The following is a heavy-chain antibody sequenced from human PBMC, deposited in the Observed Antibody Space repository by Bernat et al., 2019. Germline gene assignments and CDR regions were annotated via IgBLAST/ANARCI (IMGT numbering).Heavy chain of an antibody. Sequence: QVQLQQWGAGLLKPSETLSLTCAVYGGSFSGYYWSWIRQPPGRGLEWIGEINHSGSTNYNPSLKSRVTISVDTSKNQFSLKLSSGNAPDTAVDYCARGLGLLKYRYGSSWGQGTRVTVSS. CDR3: ARGLGLLKYRYGSS. V-gene: IGHV4-34*01. D-gene: IGHD5-18*01. CDR1: GGSFSGYY. J-gene: IGHJ4*02. CDR2: INHSGST.